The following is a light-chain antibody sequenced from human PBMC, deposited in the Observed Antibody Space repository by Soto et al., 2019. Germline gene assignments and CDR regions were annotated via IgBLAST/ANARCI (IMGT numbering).Light chain of an antibody. Sequence: EIVLTQSPATLSLSPGERATLSCRASQSVSSYLAWYQQKPGQDPRLLIYDASNRATGIPARVSGSGSGTDFTLTISSLEPEDFEVYYCQQRSNWPPLYTFGQGTKLEIK. CDR1: QSVSSY. V-gene: IGKV3-11*01. CDR2: DAS. J-gene: IGKJ2*01. CDR3: QQRSNWPPLYT.